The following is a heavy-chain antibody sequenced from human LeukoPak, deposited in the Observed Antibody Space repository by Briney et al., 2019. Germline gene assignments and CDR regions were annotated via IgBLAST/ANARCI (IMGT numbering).Heavy chain of an antibody. CDR2: INHSGST. Sequence: SETLSLTCAVYGGSFSGYYWSWIRQPPGKGLEWIGEINHSGSTNYNPSLKSRVTISVDTSKNQFSLRLSSVTAADTAAYYCARDHVLSSASYFDYWGQGILVTVSS. CDR1: GGSFSGYY. CDR3: ARDHVLSSASYFDY. D-gene: IGHD2-2*01. V-gene: IGHV4-34*01. J-gene: IGHJ4*02.